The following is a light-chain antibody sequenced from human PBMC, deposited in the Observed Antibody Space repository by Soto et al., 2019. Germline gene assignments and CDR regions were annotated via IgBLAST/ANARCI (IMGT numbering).Light chain of an antibody. CDR3: CSYAGTYTYV. CDR2: DVT. J-gene: IGLJ1*01. V-gene: IGLV2-11*01. Sequence: QSVLTQPRSVSGSPGQSVTISCTGTSSNVSRYKYVSWYQHHPGKAPKLMIYDVTMRPSGVPDRFSGSKSGNTASLTISGLQAEDETDYYCCSYAGTYTYVFGTGTKVTVL. CDR1: SSNVSRYKY.